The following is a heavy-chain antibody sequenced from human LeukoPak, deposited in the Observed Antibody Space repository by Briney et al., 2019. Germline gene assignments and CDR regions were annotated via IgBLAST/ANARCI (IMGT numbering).Heavy chain of an antibody. CDR2: INPNSGGT. V-gene: IGHV1-2*02. CDR3: ATDKYSSGWYYFDY. D-gene: IGHD6-19*01. Sequence: ASVKVSCKASGYTFTGYYMHWVRQAPGQGLEWMGWINPNSGGTNYAQKFQGRVTITADKSTSTAYMELSSLRSEDTAVYYCATDKYSSGWYYFDYWGQGTLVTVSS. J-gene: IGHJ4*02. CDR1: GYTFTGYY.